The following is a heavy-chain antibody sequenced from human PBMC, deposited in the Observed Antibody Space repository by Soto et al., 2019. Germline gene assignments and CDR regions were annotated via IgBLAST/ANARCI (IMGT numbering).Heavy chain of an antibody. J-gene: IGHJ4*02. V-gene: IGHV1-69*01. Sequence: QVQLVQSGAEVKKPGSSVKVSCKASGGTFSSYRINWVRQAPGQGLEWVGGIVPIYRTADYAQKFQGRVTITADESARTAYMELRSLTSQDTAVYYCARDSGAKLSSSWGQGTPVTVSS. CDR2: IVPIYRTA. D-gene: IGHD6-13*01. CDR1: GGTFSSYR. CDR3: ARDSGAKLSSS.